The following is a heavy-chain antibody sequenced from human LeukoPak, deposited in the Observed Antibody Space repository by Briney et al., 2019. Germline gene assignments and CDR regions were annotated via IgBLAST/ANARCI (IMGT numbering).Heavy chain of an antibody. CDR3: AKGRGAFDI. CDR2: ISNDGSNK. Sequence: GGSLRLSCVASGFTFSSYVMHWVRQAPGKGLEWVAVISNDGSNKYYADSVKGRFTISRDNSKNTLYLQMNSLRAKDTAVYYCAKGRGAFDIWGQGTMVTVSS. CDR1: GFTFSSYV. V-gene: IGHV3-30*18. J-gene: IGHJ3*02. D-gene: IGHD3-10*01.